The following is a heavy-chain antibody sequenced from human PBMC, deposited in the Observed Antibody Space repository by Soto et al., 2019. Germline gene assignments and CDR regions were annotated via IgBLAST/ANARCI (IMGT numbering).Heavy chain of an antibody. V-gene: IGHV3-9*01. D-gene: IGHD6-13*01. CDR1: GFTFDDYA. J-gene: IGHJ4*02. CDR2: ISWNSGSI. Sequence: EVQLVESGGGLVQPGRSLRLSCAASGFTFDDYAMHWVRQAPGKGLEWVSGISWNSGSIGYADSVKGRFTISRDNANNPLYLQMNSLRAEGWALYYCAKGGQLVVEWGGYWGQGTLVTVSS. CDR3: AKGGQLVVEWGGY.